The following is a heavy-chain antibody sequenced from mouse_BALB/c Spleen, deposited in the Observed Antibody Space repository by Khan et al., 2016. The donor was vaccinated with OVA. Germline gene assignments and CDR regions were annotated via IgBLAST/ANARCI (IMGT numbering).Heavy chain of an antibody. D-gene: IGHD1-1*01. CDR1: GFTFSDYG. V-gene: IGHV5-9-3*01. CDR3: TRSPGYYGSNYFDQ. J-gene: IGHJ2*03. Sequence: EVELVESGGDLVKPGGSLKLSCAASGFTFSDYGLSWVRQTPEKSLEWVATIRSGGSFTYYPDSVKGRFIISSDSAKNTLYQQMSRLRSEYTAMYYCTRSPGYYGSNYFDQWGQGTSLTVSS. CDR2: IRSGGSFT.